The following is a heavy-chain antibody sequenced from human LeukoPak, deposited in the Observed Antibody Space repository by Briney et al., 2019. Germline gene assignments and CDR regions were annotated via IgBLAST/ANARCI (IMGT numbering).Heavy chain of an antibody. CDR1: GFTFSSYA. D-gene: IGHD3-10*01. CDR3: AKDRLVRGVTDFDY. J-gene: IGHJ4*02. CDR2: ISGSGGST. V-gene: IGHV3-23*01. Sequence: PGGSLRLSCAASGFTFSSYAMSWVRKAPGKGLEWVSAISGSGGSTYYADSVKGRFTISRDNSKNTLYLQMNSLRAEDTAVYYCAKDRLVRGVTDFDYWGQGTLVTVSS.